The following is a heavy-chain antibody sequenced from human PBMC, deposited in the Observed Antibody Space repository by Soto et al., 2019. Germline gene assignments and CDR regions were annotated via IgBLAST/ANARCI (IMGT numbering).Heavy chain of an antibody. CDR1: GYSFTNND. J-gene: IGHJ5*02. CDR3: ARMATFGSLNWFDP. V-gene: IGHV1-8*01. D-gene: IGHD3-16*01. Sequence: ASVKVSCKASGYSFTNNDVSWVRQATGQGLEWMGWMIPGSGDTGYAQKFQGRVTMTRDISTATAYMELSSLRSDDTATYYCARMATFGSLNWFDPWGQGTLVTVSS. CDR2: MIPGSGDT.